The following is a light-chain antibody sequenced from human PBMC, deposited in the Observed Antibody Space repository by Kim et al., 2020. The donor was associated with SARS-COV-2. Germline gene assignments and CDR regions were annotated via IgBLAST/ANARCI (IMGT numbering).Light chain of an antibody. CDR3: QTWDSSGV. J-gene: IGLJ2*01. V-gene: IGLV3-1*01. Sequence: SYELTQPPSVSVSPGQTASITCSGDKLGDKYTSWYQQKPGQSPVLVIYRDSRRPSGIPERFSGSNSGNTATLTISGTQAMDEADYYCQTWDSSGVFGGGTQLTVL. CDR2: RDS. CDR1: KLGDKY.